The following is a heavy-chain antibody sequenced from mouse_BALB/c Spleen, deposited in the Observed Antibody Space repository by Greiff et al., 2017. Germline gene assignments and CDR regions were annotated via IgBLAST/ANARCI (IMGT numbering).Heavy chain of an antibody. D-gene: IGHD1-1*01. CDR2: IWAGGST. J-gene: IGHJ2*01. V-gene: IGHV2-9*02. Sequence: VKLMESGPGLVAPSQSLSITCTVSGFSLTSYGVHWVRQPPGKGLEWLGVIWAGGSTNYNSALMSRLSISKDNSKSQVFLKMNSLQTDDTAMYYCARAPYGSSPYYFDYWGQGTTLTVSS. CDR3: ARAPYGSSPYYFDY. CDR1: GFSLTSYG.